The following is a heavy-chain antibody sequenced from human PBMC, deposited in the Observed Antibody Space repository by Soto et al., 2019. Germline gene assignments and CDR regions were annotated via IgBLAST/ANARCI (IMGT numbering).Heavy chain of an antibody. V-gene: IGHV1-2*02. J-gene: IGHJ6*02. Sequence: ASVKVSCKASGYTFTGDYMHWVRQAPGQGLEWMGWINPNSGGTNYAQKVQGSVTMTRDTSISTASMELSWLRSDDTAVYFCARDSVKGGRYYYYYGMDVWGQGTTVAVSS. D-gene: IGHD1-26*01. CDR3: ARDSVKGGRYYYYYGMDV. CDR2: INPNSGGT. CDR1: GYTFTGDY.